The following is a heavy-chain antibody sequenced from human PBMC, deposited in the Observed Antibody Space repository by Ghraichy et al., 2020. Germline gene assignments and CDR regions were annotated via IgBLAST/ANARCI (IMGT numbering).Heavy chain of an antibody. D-gene: IGHD1-26*01. Sequence: GGSLRLSCAASGFTFSSYSMNWVRQAPGKGLEWVLSISSSSSYIYYADSVKGRFTISRDNAKNSLYLQMNSLRAEDTAVYYCARDRGRSDYYYYYGMDVWGQGTTVTVSS. CDR3: ARDRGRSDYYYYYGMDV. CDR1: GFTFSSYS. V-gene: IGHV3-21*01. J-gene: IGHJ6*02. CDR2: ISSSSSYI.